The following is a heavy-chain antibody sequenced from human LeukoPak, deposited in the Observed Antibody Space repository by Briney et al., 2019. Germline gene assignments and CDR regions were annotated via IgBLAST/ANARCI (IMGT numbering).Heavy chain of an antibody. D-gene: IGHD5-12*01. J-gene: IGHJ3*02. V-gene: IGHV3-48*01. CDR1: GFTVSSNY. CDR2: ISSSSSTI. Sequence: PGGSLRLSCAASGFTVSSNYMSWVRQAPGKGLEWVSYISSSSSTIYYADSVKGRFTISRDNAKNSLYLQMNSLRAEDTAVYYCARPRTVVATIEVLIGDAFDIWGQGTMVTVSS. CDR3: ARPRTVVATIEVLIGDAFDI.